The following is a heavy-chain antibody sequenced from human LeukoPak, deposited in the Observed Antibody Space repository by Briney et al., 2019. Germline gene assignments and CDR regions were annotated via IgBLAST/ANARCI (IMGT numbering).Heavy chain of an antibody. J-gene: IGHJ4*02. CDR1: GDSISSTAHY. D-gene: IGHD5/OR15-5a*01. Sequence: SSETLSLTCTVSGDSISSTAHYWGWLRQPPGKGLEWIASIYYTGSTYYNPSLKSRITISVDTSKNQFSLKLSSVTPTDTAVYYCARQGATVYDHWGQGTLVTVSS. CDR2: IYYTGST. V-gene: IGHV4-39*01. CDR3: ARQGATVYDH.